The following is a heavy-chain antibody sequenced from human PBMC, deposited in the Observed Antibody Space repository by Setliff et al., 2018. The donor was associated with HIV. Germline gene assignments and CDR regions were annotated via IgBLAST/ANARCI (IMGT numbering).Heavy chain of an antibody. V-gene: IGHV4-4*07. Sequence: SETLSLTCTVSGGSISSYYWSWIRQPAGKGLEWIGRIYTSGSTNYNPSLKSRVTMSVDTSKNQFSLKLSSVTAADTAVYYCARRGLDTTLVDAFDIWGQGTMVTVSS. CDR2: IYTSGST. J-gene: IGHJ3*02. D-gene: IGHD1-1*01. CDR1: GGSISSYY. CDR3: ARRGLDTTLVDAFDI.